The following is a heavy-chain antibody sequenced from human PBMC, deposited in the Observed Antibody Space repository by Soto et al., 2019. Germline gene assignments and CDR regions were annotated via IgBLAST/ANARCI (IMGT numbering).Heavy chain of an antibody. CDR2: IYHSGST. J-gene: IGHJ6*02. V-gene: IGHV4-4*02. D-gene: IGHD3-10*01. CDR1: GGSISSSNW. Sequence: SETLSLTCAVSGGSISSSNWWSWVRQPPGKGLEWIGEIYHSGSTNYNPSLKSRVTISVDKSKNQFSLKLSSVTAADTAVYYCARAESLWFGELTYKDNYYYGMDVWGQGTTVTVSS. CDR3: ARAESLWFGELTYKDNYYYGMDV.